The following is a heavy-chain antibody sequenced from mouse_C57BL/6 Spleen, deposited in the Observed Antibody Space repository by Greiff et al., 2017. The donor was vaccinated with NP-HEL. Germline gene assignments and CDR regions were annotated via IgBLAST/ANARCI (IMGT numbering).Heavy chain of an antibody. V-gene: IGHV5-9*01. J-gene: IGHJ4*01. CDR2: ISGGGGNT. Sequence: EVQLQESGGGLVKPGGSLKLSCAASGFTFSSYTMSWVRQTPEKRLEWVATISGGGGNTYYPDSVKGRFTISRDNAKNTLYLQMSSLRSEDTALYYCARLIYYYGSSHYYAMDYWGQGTSVTVSS. CDR1: GFTFSSYT. D-gene: IGHD1-1*01. CDR3: ARLIYYYGSSHYYAMDY.